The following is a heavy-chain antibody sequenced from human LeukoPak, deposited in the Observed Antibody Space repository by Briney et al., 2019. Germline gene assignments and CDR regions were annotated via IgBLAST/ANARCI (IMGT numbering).Heavy chain of an antibody. CDR1: GYTFTGYH. Sequence: ASVKVSCKASGYTFTGYHFHWVRQAPGQGLEWMRWINPNSGGTNYAQKFQGRVTMTRDTSISTAYMELSRLRSDDTAVYYCARGYCSGGSCQMSHFDNWGQGTPVTVSS. D-gene: IGHD2-15*01. CDR2: INPNSGGT. CDR3: ARGYCSGGSCQMSHFDN. V-gene: IGHV1-2*02. J-gene: IGHJ4*02.